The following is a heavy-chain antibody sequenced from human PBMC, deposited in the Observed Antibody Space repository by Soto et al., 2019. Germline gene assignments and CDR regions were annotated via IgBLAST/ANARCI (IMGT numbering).Heavy chain of an antibody. Sequence: QITLKESGPTLVKPTQTLTLTCTLSGFSLSTSGVSVGWIRQPPGRALEWLALIYWDDDKRYSPSLKSRLTITNDTSKNPVVLIMTNMDPVDTATYYCAHRVVGEDAFDMWGQGTLVTVSS. J-gene: IGHJ3*02. CDR1: GFSLSTSGVS. CDR3: AHRVVGEDAFDM. V-gene: IGHV2-5*02. CDR2: IYWDDDK.